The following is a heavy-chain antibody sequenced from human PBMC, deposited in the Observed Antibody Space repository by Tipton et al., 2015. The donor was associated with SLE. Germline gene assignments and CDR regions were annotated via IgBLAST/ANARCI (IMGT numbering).Heavy chain of an antibody. CDR3: ARGYPYQLLFSDY. CDR2: IWRDGSGE. Sequence: RSLRLSCAASGFTFSTYAMHWVRQAPGKGLEWVAVIWRDGSGEYYVDSVKGRFTISRDNSRNMLYLRMNSLRVEDTAVYYCARGYPYQLLFSDYWGQGTRVTVSS. V-gene: IGHV3-33*08. J-gene: IGHJ4*03. CDR1: GFTFSTYA. D-gene: IGHD2-2*01.